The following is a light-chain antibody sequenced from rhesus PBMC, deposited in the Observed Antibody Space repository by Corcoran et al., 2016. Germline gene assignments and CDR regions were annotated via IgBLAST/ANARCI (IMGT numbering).Light chain of an antibody. CDR1: QVINNY. CDR2: YAA. Sequence: DIQMTQSLSSLSASVGDTVSITCRASQVINNYLAWYQQKPEKAPKPLIYYAANFESGVPSRLSGSGCGTDFTLTIRSLQPKDFAIYYCQQHDIYPRTFGQGTKVEFK. CDR3: QQHDIYPRT. J-gene: IGKJ1*01. V-gene: IGKV1S14*01.